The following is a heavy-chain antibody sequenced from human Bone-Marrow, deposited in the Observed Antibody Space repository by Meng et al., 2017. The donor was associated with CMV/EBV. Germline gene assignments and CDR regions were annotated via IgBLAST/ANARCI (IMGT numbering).Heavy chain of an antibody. Sequence: GESLKISCAASGFTFSSYSMNWVRQAPGKGLEWVSYISSSGTTIYYADSVKGRFTISRDNAKNSLYLQMNSLRAEDTALYYCARASQWGVGAADDWGQGTLVTVSS. D-gene: IGHD1-26*01. CDR3: ARASQWGVGAADD. V-gene: IGHV3-48*04. CDR1: GFTFSSYS. CDR2: ISSSGTTI. J-gene: IGHJ4*02.